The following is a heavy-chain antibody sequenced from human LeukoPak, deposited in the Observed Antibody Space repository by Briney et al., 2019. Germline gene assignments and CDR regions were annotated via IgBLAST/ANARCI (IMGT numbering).Heavy chain of an antibody. D-gene: IGHD5-12*01. CDR3: AREVNGYSGYGGVN. J-gene: IGHJ4*02. CDR2: IYHSGST. Sequence: ASETLSLTCTVSGGSISSGGYYWSWIRQPPGKGLEWIGYIYHSGSTYYNPSLKSRVTISVDRSKNQFSLKLSSVTAADTAVYYCAREVNGYSGYGGVNWGQGTLVTVSS. V-gene: IGHV4-30-2*01. CDR1: GGSISSGGYY.